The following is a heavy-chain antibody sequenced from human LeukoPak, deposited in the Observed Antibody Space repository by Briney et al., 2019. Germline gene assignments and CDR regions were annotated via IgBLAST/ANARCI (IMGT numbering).Heavy chain of an antibody. CDR2: IYYSGST. V-gene: IGHV4-39*07. J-gene: IGHJ4*02. D-gene: IGHD3-10*01. CDR1: GGSISSSSYY. CDR3: ARWGRYYYASGSYYSKNQLGYFDY. Sequence: PSETLSLTCTVSGGSISSSSYYWGWIRQPPGKGLEWIGRIYYSGSTYYNPSLKSRVTISVDTSKNQFSLKLSSVTAADTAVYYCARWGRYYYASGSYYSKNQLGYFDYWGQGTLVTVSS.